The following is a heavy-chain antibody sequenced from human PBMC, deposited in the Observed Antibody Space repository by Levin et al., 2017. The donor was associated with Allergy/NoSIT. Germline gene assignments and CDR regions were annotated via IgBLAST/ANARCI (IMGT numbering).Heavy chain of an antibody. CDR3: ARAGPRVDGLRNYYYYSYYMDV. J-gene: IGHJ6*03. CDR1: GFTFSSYA. D-gene: IGHD5-12*01. Sequence: GESLKISCAASGFTFSSYAVHWVRQAPGKGLQYVSAISSNGGSTYYANSVKGRFTISRDNSKNTLYLQMGSLRAEDMAVYYCARAGPRVDGLRNYYYYSYYMDVWGKGTTVTVSS. CDR2: ISSNGGST. V-gene: IGHV3-64*01.